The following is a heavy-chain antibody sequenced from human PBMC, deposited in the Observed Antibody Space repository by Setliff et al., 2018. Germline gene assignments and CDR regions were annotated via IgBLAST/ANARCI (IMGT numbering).Heavy chain of an antibody. CDR2: INPNSGGT. V-gene: IGHV1-2*02. J-gene: IGHJ4*02. Sequence: ASVKVSCKASGYTFTGYYMHWVRQAPGQGLEWMGWINPNSGGTNPAQKFQGRVTMTRDTSISTAYMELSSLRSDDTAVYYCATSWGATPFDYWGQGTLVTVSS. CDR3: ATSWGATPFDY. D-gene: IGHD1-26*01. CDR1: GYTFTGYY.